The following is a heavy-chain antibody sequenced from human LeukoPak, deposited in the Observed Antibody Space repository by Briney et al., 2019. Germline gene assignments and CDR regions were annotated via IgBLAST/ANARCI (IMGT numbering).Heavy chain of an antibody. J-gene: IGHJ5*02. D-gene: IGHD5-18*01. V-gene: IGHV3-74*01. CDR3: AREGPQYSYGS. CDR2: INSYGSST. CDR1: GFTFSSYW. Sequence: GGSLRLSCAASGFTFSSYWMHWVRQAPGKGLVWVARINSYGSSTSYADSVKGRFTISRDNAKNTLYLQMNSLRDEDTAVYYCAREGPQYSYGSWGQGTLVTVSS.